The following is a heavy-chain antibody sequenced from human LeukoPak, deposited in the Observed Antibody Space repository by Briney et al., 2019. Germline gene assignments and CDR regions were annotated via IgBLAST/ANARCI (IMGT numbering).Heavy chain of an antibody. CDR1: GFTFSSYS. V-gene: IGHV3-21*01. D-gene: IGHD2-21*02. J-gene: IGHJ4*02. CDR3: ARSGAPGYCGGDCYADY. CDR2: ISSSSSYI. Sequence: PGGSLRLSCAASGFTFSSYSMNWVRQAPGKGLEWVSSISSSSSYIYYADSVKGRFTISRDNAKNSLYLQMNSLRAEDTAVYYCARSGAPGYCGGDCYADYWGQGALLTVSS.